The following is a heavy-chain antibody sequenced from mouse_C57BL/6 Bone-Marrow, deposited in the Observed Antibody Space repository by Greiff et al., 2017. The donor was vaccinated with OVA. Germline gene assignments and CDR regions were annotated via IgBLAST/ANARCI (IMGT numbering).Heavy chain of an antibody. Sequence: EVQLVESGGGLVKPGGSLKLSCAASGFTFSDYGMHWVRQAPEKGLEWVAYISSGSSTIYYADTVKGRFTISRSNAKNTLFLQMTSLRSEDTAMYYCARAGGGYWGQGTTLTVSS. CDR3: ARAGGGY. J-gene: IGHJ2*01. CDR1: GFTFSDYG. CDR2: ISSGSSTI. V-gene: IGHV5-17*01.